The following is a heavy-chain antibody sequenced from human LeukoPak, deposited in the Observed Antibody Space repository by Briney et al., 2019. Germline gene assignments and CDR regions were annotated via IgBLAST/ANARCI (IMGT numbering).Heavy chain of an antibody. D-gene: IGHD1-26*01. CDR3: ARAKWELPAGYDY. J-gene: IGHJ4*02. Sequence: GGSLRLSCAASGFNVSSNYMSWVRQAPGKGLEWVSVIYSGGSTYYADSVKGRFTISRDNAKNTLYLQMNSLRAEDTAVYYCARAKWELPAGYDYWGQGTLVTVSS. CDR1: GFNVSSNY. V-gene: IGHV3-66*01. CDR2: IYSGGST.